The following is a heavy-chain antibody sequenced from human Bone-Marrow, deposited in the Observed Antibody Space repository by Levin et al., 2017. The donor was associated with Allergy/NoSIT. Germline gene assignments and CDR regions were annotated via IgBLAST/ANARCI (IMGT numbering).Heavy chain of an antibody. CDR2: IYNTGST. CDR1: SGSISSYC. V-gene: IGHV4-59*01. D-gene: IGHD1/OR15-1a*01. J-gene: IGHJ4*02. Sequence: GSLRLSCTVSSGSISSYCWNWIRQSPGKGLEWIAYIYNTGSTNSNPSLRSRVAISLDTSKNQFSLRLSSVTAADSAVYYCARSPNNTWYYFDYWGQGSLVTVSS. CDR3: ARSPNNTWYYFDY.